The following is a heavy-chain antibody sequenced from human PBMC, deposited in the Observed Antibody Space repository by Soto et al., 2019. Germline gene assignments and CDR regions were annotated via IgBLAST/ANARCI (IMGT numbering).Heavy chain of an antibody. CDR1: GYTFTSYD. Sequence: ASVKVSCKASGYTFTSYDINWVRQATGQGLEWMGWMNPNSGNTGYAQKFQGRVTMTRNTSISTAYMELSSLGSEDTAVYYCARGRRESGYSSSWYRYWGQGTLVTVSS. CDR3: ARGRRESGYSSSWYRY. CDR2: MNPNSGNT. D-gene: IGHD6-13*01. J-gene: IGHJ4*02. V-gene: IGHV1-8*01.